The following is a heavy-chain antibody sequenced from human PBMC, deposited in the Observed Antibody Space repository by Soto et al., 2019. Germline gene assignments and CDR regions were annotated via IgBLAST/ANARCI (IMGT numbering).Heavy chain of an antibody. CDR1: GGSFSGYY. CDR3: ARVCPEYSGYDPTYYFDY. D-gene: IGHD5-12*01. V-gene: IGHV4-34*01. Sequence: SETLSLTCAVYGGSFSGYYWSWIRQPPGKGLEWIGEINHSGSTNYNPSLKSRVTISVDTSKNQFSLKLSSVTAADTAVYYCARVCPEYSGYDPTYYFDYWGQGTLVTVSS. J-gene: IGHJ4*02. CDR2: INHSGST.